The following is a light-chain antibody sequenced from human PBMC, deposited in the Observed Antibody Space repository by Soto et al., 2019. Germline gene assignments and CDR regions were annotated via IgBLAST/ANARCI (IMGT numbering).Light chain of an antibody. CDR3: QQYASSPLT. Sequence: EIVMTQSPATLSVSPGERATLSCRASQSVSNNYLAWYQQKPGQAPRLVIYDASSRAAGIPDRFSASGSGTDFTLTISRLEPEDFAVYYCQQYASSPLTFGRGTKVDIK. CDR2: DAS. J-gene: IGKJ1*01. CDR1: QSVSNNY. V-gene: IGKV3-20*01.